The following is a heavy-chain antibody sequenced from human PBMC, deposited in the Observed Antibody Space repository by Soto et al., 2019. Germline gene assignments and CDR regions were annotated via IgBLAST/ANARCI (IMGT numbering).Heavy chain of an antibody. V-gene: IGHV3-23*01. Sequence: PGGSLRLSCAASGFTFSSYAMRWVRQAPGKGLEWLSAISGSGSRTHYADSVKGRFTIFRDNSKNTLYLQMNSLRAEDTAVYFCAKGYCSGGTCYDYFDYWGQGTLVTVSS. J-gene: IGHJ4*02. CDR3: AKGYCSGGTCYDYFDY. D-gene: IGHD2-15*01. CDR1: GFTFSSYA. CDR2: ISGSGSRT.